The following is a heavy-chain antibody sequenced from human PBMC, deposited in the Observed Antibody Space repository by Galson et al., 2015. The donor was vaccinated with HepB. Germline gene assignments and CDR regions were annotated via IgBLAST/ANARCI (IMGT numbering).Heavy chain of an antibody. CDR3: ARALFIAAAGTGIDY. V-gene: IGHV1-18*01. Sequence: SVKVSCKASGGTFSSYGISWVRQAPGQGLEWMGWISAYNGNTNYAQKLQGRVTMTTDTSTSTAYMELRSLRSDDTAVYYCARALFIAAAGTGIDYWGQGTLVTVSS. D-gene: IGHD6-13*01. J-gene: IGHJ4*02. CDR1: GGTFSSYG. CDR2: ISAYNGNT.